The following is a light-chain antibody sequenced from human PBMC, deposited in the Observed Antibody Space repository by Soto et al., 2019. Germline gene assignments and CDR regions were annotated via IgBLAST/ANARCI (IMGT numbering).Light chain of an antibody. Sequence: EIVLTQSPGTLSLSPGERATLSCRASQSVSNNYLAWYQQNPGQAPRLLIYGASSRATGIPDRFSGGGSGTEFTLTISRLEPEDFAVFFCQQYGSSPLTFGGGT. CDR3: QQYGSSPLT. J-gene: IGKJ4*01. CDR2: GAS. CDR1: QSVSNNY. V-gene: IGKV3-20*01.